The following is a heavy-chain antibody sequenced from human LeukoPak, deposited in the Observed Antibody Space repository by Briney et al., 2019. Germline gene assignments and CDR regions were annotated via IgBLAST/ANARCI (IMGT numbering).Heavy chain of an antibody. D-gene: IGHD1-26*01. J-gene: IGHJ4*02. CDR3: ARENPPPLTGSYYSDY. Sequence: PSETLSLTCSVSGDSISSYYWSWIRQPAGKGLEWIGRIYTSGSTNYNPSLKSRVTISVDTSKNQFSLKLSSVTAADTAVYYCARENPPPLTGSYYSDYWGQGTLVTVSS. V-gene: IGHV4-4*07. CDR2: IYTSGST. CDR1: GDSISSYY.